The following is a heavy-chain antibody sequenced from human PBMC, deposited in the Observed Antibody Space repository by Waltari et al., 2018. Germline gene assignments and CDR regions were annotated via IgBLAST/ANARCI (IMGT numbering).Heavy chain of an antibody. V-gene: IGHV3-23*04. D-gene: IGHD2-8*01. Sequence: EVQLVESGGGLVQPGGSLRLSCAASGFTFSSYAMSWVRQAPGKGLEWVSAISGSGGSTYYADSVKGRFTISRDNSKNTLYLQMNSLRAEDTAVYYCAKDSGRYCTNGVCYTGGFDYWGQGTLVTVSS. CDR2: ISGSGGST. J-gene: IGHJ4*02. CDR1: GFTFSSYA. CDR3: AKDSGRYCTNGVCYTGGFDY.